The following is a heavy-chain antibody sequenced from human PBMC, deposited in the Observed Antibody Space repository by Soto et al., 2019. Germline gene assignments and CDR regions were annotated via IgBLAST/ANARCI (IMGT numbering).Heavy chain of an antibody. CDR3: ARVGPMVYAMRYYYYYYMDV. V-gene: IGHV1-8*01. CDR2: MNPNSGNT. D-gene: IGHD2-8*01. Sequence: ASVKVSCKASGYTFTSYDINWVRQATGQGLEWMGWMNPNSGNTGYAQKFQGRVTMTRNTSISTAYMELSSLRSEDTAVYYCARVGPMVYAMRYYYYYYMDVWGKGTTVTVSS. CDR1: GYTFTSYD. J-gene: IGHJ6*03.